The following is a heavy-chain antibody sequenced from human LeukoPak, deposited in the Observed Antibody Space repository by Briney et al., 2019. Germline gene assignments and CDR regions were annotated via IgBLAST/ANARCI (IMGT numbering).Heavy chain of an antibody. D-gene: IGHD3-9*01. CDR2: IKQDGSEK. CDR1: GFTFSSYW. Sequence: PGGSLRLSCAASGFTFSSYWMSWVRQAPGKGLEWVANIKQDGSEKYYVDSVKGRFTISRDNAKNSLYLQMNSLRAEDTAVYYCARGINYDTLTGPPVYWGQGTLVTVSS. CDR3: ARGINYDTLTGPPVY. J-gene: IGHJ4*02. V-gene: IGHV3-7*01.